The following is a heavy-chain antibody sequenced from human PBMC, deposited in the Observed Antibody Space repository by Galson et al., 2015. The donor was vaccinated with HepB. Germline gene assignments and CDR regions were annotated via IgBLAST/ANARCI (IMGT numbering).Heavy chain of an antibody. D-gene: IGHD6-13*01. CDR3: AGIRSSKNGFDP. J-gene: IGHJ5*02. V-gene: IGHV1-69*13. CDR1: GGTFSSYA. CDR2: IIPIFGTA. Sequence: SVKVSCKASGGTFSSYAISWVRQAPGQGLEWMGGIIPIFGTANYAQKFQGRVTITADESTSTAYMELSSLRSEDTAVYYCAGIRSSKNGFDPWGQGTLVTVSS.